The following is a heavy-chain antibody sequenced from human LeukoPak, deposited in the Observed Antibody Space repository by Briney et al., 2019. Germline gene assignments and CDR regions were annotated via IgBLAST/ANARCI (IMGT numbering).Heavy chain of an antibody. CDR2: INHSGST. D-gene: IGHD2-15*01. V-gene: IGHV4-34*01. CDR3: ARGGRYCSGGSCYRGYFDY. J-gene: IGHJ4*02. CDR1: GGSFSGYY. Sequence: SETLSLTCAVHGGSFSGYYWSWIRQPPGKGLEWIGEINHSGSTNYNPSLKSRVTISVDTSKNQFSLKLSSVTAADTAVYYCARGGRYCSGGSCYRGYFDYWGQGTLVTVSS.